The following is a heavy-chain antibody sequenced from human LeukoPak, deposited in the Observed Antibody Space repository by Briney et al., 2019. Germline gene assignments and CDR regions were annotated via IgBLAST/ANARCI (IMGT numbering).Heavy chain of an antibody. J-gene: IGHJ3*02. CDR1: GFTFSSYE. Sequence: PGGSLRLSCAASGFTFSSYEMNWVRQAPGKGLEWVSYISSSGSTIYYADSVKGRFTISRDNAKNSLYLQMNSLRAEDTAVYYCARVGPVQLERRGAFDIWGHGTMVTVSS. CDR2: ISSSGSTI. D-gene: IGHD1-1*01. V-gene: IGHV3-48*03. CDR3: ARVGPVQLERRGAFDI.